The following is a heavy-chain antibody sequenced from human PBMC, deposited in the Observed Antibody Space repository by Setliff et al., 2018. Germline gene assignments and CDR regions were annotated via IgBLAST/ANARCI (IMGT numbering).Heavy chain of an antibody. D-gene: IGHD3-22*01. J-gene: IGHJ4*02. CDR3: ARRDSTSYYGYSFDF. CDR2: IDYTGNT. V-gene: IGHV4-39*01. Sequence: SETLSLTCTASGGSISTDHYYWGWIRQPPGKGLEWIGSIDYTGNTWHNPSLKSRVTISVDTSKNQISLKLTSVSAADTAVYYCARRDSTSYYGYSFDFWGRGTLVTVSS. CDR1: GGSISTDHYY.